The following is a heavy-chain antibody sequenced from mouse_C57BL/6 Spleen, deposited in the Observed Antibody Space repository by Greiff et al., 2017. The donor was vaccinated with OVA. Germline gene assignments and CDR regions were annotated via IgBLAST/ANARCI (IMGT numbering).Heavy chain of an antibody. CDR2: IDPEDGDT. V-gene: IGHV14-1*01. CDR3: TTPFITTVVAGFDY. D-gene: IGHD1-1*01. CDR1: GFNIKDYY. J-gene: IGHJ2*01. Sequence: EVQLQQSGAELVRPGASVKLSCTASGFNIKDYYMHWVKQRPEQGLEWIGRIDPEDGDTEYAPKFQGKATMTADTSSNTAYLQLSSLTSEDTAVYYCTTPFITTVVAGFDYWGQGTTLTVSS.